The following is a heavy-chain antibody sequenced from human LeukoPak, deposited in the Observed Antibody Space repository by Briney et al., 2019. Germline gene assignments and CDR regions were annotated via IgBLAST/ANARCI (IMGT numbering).Heavy chain of an antibody. CDR3: AKGATSYYESRGYYLEY. J-gene: IGHJ4*02. CDR2: MWYDGSNK. D-gene: IGHD3-22*01. Sequence: PGGSLRLSCAASGFTFSNYDIHWVRQAPGKGLEWVAVMWYDGSNKYYADSVKGRFTISRDNSENTLYLQMNSLRAEDTAVYYCAKGATSYYESRGYYLEYWGQGTLRTVSS. V-gene: IGHV3-33*03. CDR1: GFTFSNYD.